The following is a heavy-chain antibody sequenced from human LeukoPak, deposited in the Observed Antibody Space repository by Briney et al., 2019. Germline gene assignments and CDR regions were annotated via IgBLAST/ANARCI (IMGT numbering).Heavy chain of an antibody. J-gene: IGHJ6*03. CDR1: GHSFTSYW. CDR3: ARSRSSFPYYYYMDV. CDR2: IYPGDSDT. Sequence: GESLKISCKDSGHSFTSYWIGWVRQMPGKGLEWMGIIYPGDSDTKYSPSFQGLVNISADKSISTAYLQWSSLKASDTAMYYCARSRSSFPYYYYMDVWGEGTMVTVSS. V-gene: IGHV5-51*01.